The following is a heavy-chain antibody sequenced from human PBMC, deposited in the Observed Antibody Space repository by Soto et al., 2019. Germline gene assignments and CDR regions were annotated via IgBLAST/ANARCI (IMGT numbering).Heavy chain of an antibody. CDR2: VSSTSDYI. CDR1: GFTFSSYN. D-gene: IGHD3-10*01. V-gene: IGHV3-21*01. CDR3: VGDRGSYGSGTYYGNWFGP. J-gene: IGHJ5*02. Sequence: EVQLVESGGGLVEPGGSLRLSCAVSGFTFSSYNMNWVRQAPGKGLEWVSSVSSTSDYIYYSGSVKGRFTISRDNANNFLFLLMSRLRGEDTALYYCVGDRGSYGSGTYYGNWFGPWGQGTLVNVSS.